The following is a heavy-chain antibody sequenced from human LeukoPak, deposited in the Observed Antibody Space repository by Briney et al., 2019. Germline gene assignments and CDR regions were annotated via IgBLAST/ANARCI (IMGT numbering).Heavy chain of an antibody. CDR3: ARRVDYYGSGSQNWFDP. V-gene: IGHV4-38-2*01. CDR2: IYCSGST. J-gene: IGHJ5*02. D-gene: IGHD3-10*01. CDR1: GYSISSSYY. Sequence: SETLSLTCAVSGYSISSSYYWGWIRQPPGKGLEWIGSIYCSGSTYYNPSLKSRVTISVDTSKNQFSLKLSSVTAADTAVYYCARRVDYYGSGSQNWFDPWGQGTLVTVSS.